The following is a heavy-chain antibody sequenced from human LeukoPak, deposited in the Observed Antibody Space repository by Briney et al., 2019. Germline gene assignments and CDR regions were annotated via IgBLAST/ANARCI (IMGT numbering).Heavy chain of an antibody. CDR1: GGTFSSYA. CDR3: ARDDVVVPADARTTSYYYYGMDV. CDR2: IIPILGIA. J-gene: IGHJ6*02. V-gene: IGHV1-69*04. D-gene: IGHD2-2*01. Sequence: SVKVSCKASGGTFSSYAISWVRQAPGQGLEWMGRIIPILGIANYAQKFQGRVTITADKSTSTAYMELSSLSSEDTAVYYCARDDVVVPADARTTSYYYYGMDVWGQGTTVTVSS.